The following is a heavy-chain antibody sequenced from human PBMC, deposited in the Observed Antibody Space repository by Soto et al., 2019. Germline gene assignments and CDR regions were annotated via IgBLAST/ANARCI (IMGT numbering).Heavy chain of an antibody. Sequence: SVKVSCKASGGTFSSYTISWVRQAPGQGLEWMGRIIPILGIANYAQKFQGGVTITADKSTSTAYMELSSLRSEDTAVYYCARYRQAEGYCSSTSCRNNYFDYWGQGTLVTV. CDR1: GGTFSSYT. CDR3: ARYRQAEGYCSSTSCRNNYFDY. V-gene: IGHV1-69*02. J-gene: IGHJ4*02. D-gene: IGHD2-2*01. CDR2: IIPILGIA.